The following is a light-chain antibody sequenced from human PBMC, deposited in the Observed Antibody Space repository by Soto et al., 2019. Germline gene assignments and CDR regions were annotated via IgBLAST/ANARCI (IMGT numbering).Light chain of an antibody. J-gene: IGKJ1*01. V-gene: IGKV3-20*01. CDR1: QSISSRN. CDR2: GVS. CDR3: QEYDSLLRP. Sequence: ESFRPHSPDTRSLSPFERSTLSFIASQSISSRNLAWYQQKAGQAHRPXIYGVSSRATGIPDSFSGSGSGTDFTLTISRLEPEDFAVYYCQEYDSLLRPFGQVSMV.